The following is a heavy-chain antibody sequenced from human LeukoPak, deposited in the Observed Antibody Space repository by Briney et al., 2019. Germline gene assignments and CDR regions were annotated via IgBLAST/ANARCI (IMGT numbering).Heavy chain of an antibody. CDR2: IKQDGSEE. J-gene: IGHJ4*02. Sequence: GSLRPSCVAPGFTLTTDLVAWVPQAPREGVEWVANIKQDGSEEYYADSVRGRFTISRDNAKNSLYLLMNSLRAEDTAVYYCSNGIYDRSYWGQGTLVTVSS. D-gene: IGHD3-22*01. CDR1: GFTLTTDL. CDR3: SNGIYDRSY. V-gene: IGHV3-7*02.